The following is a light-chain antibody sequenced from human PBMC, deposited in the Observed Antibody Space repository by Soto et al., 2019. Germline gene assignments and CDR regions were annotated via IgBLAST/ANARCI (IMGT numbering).Light chain of an antibody. V-gene: IGKV1-12*01. CDR2: AAS. CDR3: QQTNSFPRT. CDR1: QAISSW. Sequence: DIQMTQSPSSVSASVGDRVTITCRASQAISSWLAWYQQKPGKAPNLLIYAASSLQSGVPSRFSGSGSGTDFTLTINSLQPEDIATYYCQQTNSFPRTFGQGTKVEVK. J-gene: IGKJ1*01.